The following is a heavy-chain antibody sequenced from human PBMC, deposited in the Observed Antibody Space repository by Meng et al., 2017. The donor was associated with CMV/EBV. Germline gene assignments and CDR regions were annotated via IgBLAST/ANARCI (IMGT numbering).Heavy chain of an antibody. CDR1: GFTFSSYE. CDR2: ISSSGSTI. Sequence: GESLKISCAASGFTFSSYEMNWVRQAPGKGLEWVSYISSSGSTIYYADSVKGRFTISRDNAENSLYLQMNSLRAEDTAVYYCARDLAVAGSYYYYGMDVWGQGTTVTVSS. J-gene: IGHJ6*02. CDR3: ARDLAVAGSYYYYGMDV. V-gene: IGHV3-48*03. D-gene: IGHD6-19*01.